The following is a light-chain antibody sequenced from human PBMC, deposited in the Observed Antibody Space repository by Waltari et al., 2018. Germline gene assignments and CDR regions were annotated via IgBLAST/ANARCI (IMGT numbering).Light chain of an antibody. CDR3: MQTIQTPYI. J-gene: IGKJ2*01. CDR2: LGY. V-gene: IGKV2-28*01. Sequence: SVMTQTPLSLHVTPGEPASISCRSSQRLLASDGYTHLHWYLQKPGQSPQLMIYLGYNRASGVPERCSGSGSGSDFIMKISRVEAEDVGVYYCMQTIQTPYIFGQGTKVEVQ. CDR1: QRLLASDGYTH.